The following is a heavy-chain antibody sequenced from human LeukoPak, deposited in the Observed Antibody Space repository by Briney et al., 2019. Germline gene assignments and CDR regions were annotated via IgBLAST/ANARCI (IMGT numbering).Heavy chain of an antibody. Sequence: PGGSLRLSCAASGFTFSSYWMHWVRQAPGKGLVWVSRINSDGSSTSYADSVKGRLTISRDNAKNTLYLQMNSLRAEDTAVYYCTRGYSSSGYAGDYWGQGTLVTVSS. CDR1: GFTFSSYW. V-gene: IGHV3-74*01. CDR2: INSDGSST. J-gene: IGHJ4*02. CDR3: TRGYSSSGYAGDY. D-gene: IGHD3-22*01.